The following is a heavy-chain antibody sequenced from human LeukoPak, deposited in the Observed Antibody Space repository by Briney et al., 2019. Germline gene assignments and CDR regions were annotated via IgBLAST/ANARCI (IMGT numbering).Heavy chain of an antibody. CDR3: ARHYGP. Sequence: LETLSLTCTVSGGSISSSFNYWAWIRQPPGKGLEWIGSIYESGSAYYNPSLKSRITMSVDTSENQFSLKLTSVTAADTAVYYCARHYGPWGQGTVVTVSS. CDR2: IYESGSA. J-gene: IGHJ5*02. D-gene: IGHD3-16*01. V-gene: IGHV4-39*01. CDR1: GGSISSSFNY.